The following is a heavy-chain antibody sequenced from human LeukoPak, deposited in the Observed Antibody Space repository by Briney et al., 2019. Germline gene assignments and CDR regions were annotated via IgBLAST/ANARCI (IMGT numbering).Heavy chain of an antibody. CDR3: ARLHTSGSYGP. V-gene: IGHV4-39*01. CDR2: IYYSGST. CDR1: GGSISSSSYY. Sequence: SETLSLTCTVSGGSISSSSYYWGWVRQPPGRGLEWIGSIYYSGSTYYNPSLKSRVTISVDTSKNQFSLKLSSVTAADTAVYYCARLHTSGSYGPWGQGTLVTVSS. D-gene: IGHD1-26*01. J-gene: IGHJ4*02.